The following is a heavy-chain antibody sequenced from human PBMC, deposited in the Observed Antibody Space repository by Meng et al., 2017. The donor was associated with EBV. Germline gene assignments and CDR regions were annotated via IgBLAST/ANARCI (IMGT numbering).Heavy chain of an antibody. D-gene: IGHD3-10*01. CDR3: ASESGRGYTPDY. V-gene: IGHV1-69*01. J-gene: IGHJ4*02. CDR2: FLPRLGAP. CDR1: GGPFRYYA. Sequence: QVQLGRSAAGVKKPGSSVKVSCKTSGGPFRYYAISWVRQAPGQGLEWLGGFLPRLGAPNYAQKFHGRVKITADESTSTHYMDLSSLRSEDTAIYYCASESGRGYTPDYWGQGTLVTVSS.